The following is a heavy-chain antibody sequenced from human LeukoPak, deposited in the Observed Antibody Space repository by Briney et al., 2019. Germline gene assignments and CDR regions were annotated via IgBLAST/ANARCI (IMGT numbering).Heavy chain of an antibody. J-gene: IGHJ5*02. CDR2: MNPNSGNT. Sequence: GASVKVSCKASGYTFTSYDINWVRQATGQGLEWMGWMNPNSGNTGYAQKFQGRVTMTRNTSISTAYMELSSLRSEDTAVYYCARGRHSSGWRFGFDPWGQGTLVTVSS. V-gene: IGHV1-8*01. D-gene: IGHD6-19*01. CDR3: ARGRHSSGWRFGFDP. CDR1: GYTFTSYD.